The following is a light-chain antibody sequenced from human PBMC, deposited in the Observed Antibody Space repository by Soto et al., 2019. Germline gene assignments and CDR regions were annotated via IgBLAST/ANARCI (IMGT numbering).Light chain of an antibody. CDR3: QQYGSSVKT. CDR1: QSVSSNY. V-gene: IGKV3-20*01. J-gene: IGKJ1*01. CDR2: GAS. Sequence: EIVLTQSPGTLFLSPGERATLSCRASQSVSSNYLAWYQQKPGQAPRLLIFGASNRATDIPDRFSGSGSGTDFTLTISRLKPEDFAVYFCQQYGSSVKTFGQGTKVETK.